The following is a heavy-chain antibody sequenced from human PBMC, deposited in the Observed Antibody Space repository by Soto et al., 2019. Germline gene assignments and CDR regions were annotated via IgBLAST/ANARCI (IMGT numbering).Heavy chain of an antibody. CDR2: ISGSGGST. J-gene: IGHJ4*02. CDR3: AKVLSSNPTVTTNYFDY. V-gene: IGHV3-23*01. D-gene: IGHD4-17*01. CDR1: GFTFSSYA. Sequence: GGSLRLSCAASGFTFSSYAMSWVRQAPGKGLEWVSAISGSGGSTYYADSVKGRFTISRDNSKNTLYLQMNSLRAEDTAVYYCAKVLSSNPTVTTNYFDYWGQGTLVTVSS.